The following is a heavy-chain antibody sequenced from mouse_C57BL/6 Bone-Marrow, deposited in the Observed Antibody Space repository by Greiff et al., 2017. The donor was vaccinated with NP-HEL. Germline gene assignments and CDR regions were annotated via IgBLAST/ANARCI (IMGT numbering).Heavy chain of an antibody. CDR3: ARSLYYDYPHWYFDV. CDR2: ISSGGSYT. D-gene: IGHD2-4*01. Sequence: EVKLVESGGDLVKPGGSLKLSCAASGFTFSSYGMSWVRQTPDKRLEWVATISSGGSYTYYPDSVKGRFTISRDNAKNTRYLQMSSLKSEDTAMYYCARSLYYDYPHWYFDVWGTGTTVTVSS. CDR1: GFTFSSYG. J-gene: IGHJ1*03. V-gene: IGHV5-6*01.